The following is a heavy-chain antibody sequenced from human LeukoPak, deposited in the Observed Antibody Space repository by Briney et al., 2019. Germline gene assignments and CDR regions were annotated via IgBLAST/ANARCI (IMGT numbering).Heavy chain of an antibody. J-gene: IGHJ4*02. V-gene: IGHV3-33*01. CDR3: ARDVFADSSGGSFDF. CDR1: GFSFDTHG. Sequence: GESMRLPSAASGFSFDTHGMHWVRQAPRKGLEWVAGIWYDGSKKYYADSVKGRFTISRDNSNKSLFLQMNSLGAEDTALYYCARDVFADSSGGSFDFWGQGTLVTVSS. D-gene: IGHD3-16*01. CDR2: IWYDGSKK.